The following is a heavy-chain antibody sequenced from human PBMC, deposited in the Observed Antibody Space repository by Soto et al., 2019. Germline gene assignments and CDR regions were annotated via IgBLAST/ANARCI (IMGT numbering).Heavy chain of an antibody. CDR3: ARGIEGSNGRLGVFDI. CDR1: GFIFSNYW. CDR2: IKEDGSEK. D-gene: IGHD2-15*01. V-gene: IGHV3-7*01. Sequence: GGSLRLSCAASGFIFSNYWMSWVRQAPGKGLEWVATIKEDGSEKYYEDSVKGRFTISRDNAKNSLYLQMNSLRAEDTAVDYCARGIEGSNGRLGVFDIWGQGTMVTVSS. J-gene: IGHJ3*02.